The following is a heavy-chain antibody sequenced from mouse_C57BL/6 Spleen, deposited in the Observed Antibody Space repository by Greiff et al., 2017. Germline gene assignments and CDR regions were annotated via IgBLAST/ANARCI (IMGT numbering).Heavy chain of an antibody. D-gene: IGHD1-1*01. J-gene: IGHJ2*01. CDR1: GYTFTNYW. CDR3: ARSYYGSSYDY. CDR2: IYPGGGYT. V-gene: IGHV1-63*01. Sequence: QVQLQQSGAELVRPGTSVKISCKASGYTFTNYWIGWAKQRPGHGLEWIGDIYPGGGYTNYNEKFKGKATLTADKSSSTAYMQFSSLTSEDSAIYYCARSYYGSSYDYWGQGTTLTVSS.